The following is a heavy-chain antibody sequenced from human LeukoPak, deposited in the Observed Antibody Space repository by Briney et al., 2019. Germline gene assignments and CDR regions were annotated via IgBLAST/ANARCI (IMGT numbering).Heavy chain of an antibody. D-gene: IGHD4-17*01. V-gene: IGHV3-23*01. Sequence: HPGGSLRLSCAASGFTFSNYAMSWVRQAPGKGLEWVSVISVGGDNTFYADSVKGRFTISRDNSKNTLYLQMNSLRLEDTAVYYCANDYDYFDYWGQGALVTVSS. CDR3: ANDYDYFDY. CDR1: GFTFSNYA. CDR2: ISVGGDNT. J-gene: IGHJ4*02.